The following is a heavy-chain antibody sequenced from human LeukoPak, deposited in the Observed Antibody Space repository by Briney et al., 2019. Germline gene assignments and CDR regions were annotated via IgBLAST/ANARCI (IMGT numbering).Heavy chain of an antibody. D-gene: IGHD6-13*01. Sequence: NPSETLSLTCAVYGGSFSGYYWSWIRQRPAKGLEWIGESNQSGTTNYNPSLNSRVTISIDTSKNQFSLKLSSVTAADTAVYYCASSRGYSSSLWYYYMAVWGKGTTVTVSS. V-gene: IGHV4-34*01. CDR1: GGSFSGYY. CDR2: SNQSGTT. CDR3: ASSRGYSSSLWYYYMAV. J-gene: IGHJ6*03.